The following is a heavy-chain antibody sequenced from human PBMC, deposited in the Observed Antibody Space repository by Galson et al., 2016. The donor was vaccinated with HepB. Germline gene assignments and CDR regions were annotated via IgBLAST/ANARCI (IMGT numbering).Heavy chain of an antibody. Sequence: SLRLSCAASGFSFSSYGMHWVRQAPGKGLEWVAVIWNDGSNKYYADSVKGRFTISRDNSKNTLNLQMNSLRAEDTAIYYCARDFQSSDWPLWFFDLWGRGTLVSVSS. CDR2: IWNDGSNK. D-gene: IGHD6-19*01. J-gene: IGHJ2*01. CDR1: GFSFSSYG. CDR3: ARDFQSSDWPLWFFDL. V-gene: IGHV3-33*01.